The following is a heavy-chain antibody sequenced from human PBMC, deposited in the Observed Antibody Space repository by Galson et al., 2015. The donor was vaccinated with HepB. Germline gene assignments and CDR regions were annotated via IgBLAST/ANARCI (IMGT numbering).Heavy chain of an antibody. J-gene: IGHJ4*02. V-gene: IGHV1-18*04. CDR1: GYTFTSYG. D-gene: IGHD3-16*02. Sequence: SVKVSCKASGYTFTSYGISWVRQAPGQGLEWMGWISAYNGNTNYAQKLQGRVTMTTDTSTSTAYMELRSLRSDDTAVYYCARDDLMITFGGVIGPDYWGQGTLVTVSS. CDR3: ARDDLMITFGGVIGPDY. CDR2: ISAYNGNT.